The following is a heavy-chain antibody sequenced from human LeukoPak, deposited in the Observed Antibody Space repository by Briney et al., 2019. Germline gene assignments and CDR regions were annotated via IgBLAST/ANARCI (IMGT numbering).Heavy chain of an antibody. V-gene: IGHV3-74*01. CDR2: IASDGSST. CDR1: GFTFSSYW. J-gene: IGHJ4*02. D-gene: IGHD2-15*01. CDR3: AKGTVVVAATGYYFDY. Sequence: GGSLRLSCAASGFTFSSYWMNWVRQAPGKGLVWVSRIASDGSSTTYADSVKGRFSISRDNAKNTLYLQMNSLRAEDTAVYYCAKGTVVVAATGYYFDYWGQGTLVTVSS.